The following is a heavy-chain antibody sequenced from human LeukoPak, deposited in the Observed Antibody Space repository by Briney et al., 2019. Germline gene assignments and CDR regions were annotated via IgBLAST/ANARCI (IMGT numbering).Heavy chain of an antibody. V-gene: IGHV4-39*01. Sequence: PSETLSLTCTVSGGSISSSSYYWGWIRQPPGKGLEWIGSIYYSGSAYYNPSLKSRVTISVDTSQNQFSLKLSSVTAADTAVYYCARMGDSSGYYSNFGYWGQGTLVTVSS. CDR2: IYYSGSA. CDR1: GGSISSSSYY. D-gene: IGHD3-22*01. CDR3: ARMGDSSGYYSNFGY. J-gene: IGHJ4*02.